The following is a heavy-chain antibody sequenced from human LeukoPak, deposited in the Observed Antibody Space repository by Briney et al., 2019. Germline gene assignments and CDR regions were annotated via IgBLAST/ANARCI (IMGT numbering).Heavy chain of an antibody. J-gene: IGHJ4*02. CDR3: AKDGIMMGAAAGLFDY. CDR2: ISWNSGSI. CDR1: GFTFDDYA. Sequence: PGGSLRLSCAASGFTFDDYAMHWVRQAPGKGLEWVSGISWNSGSIGYADSVKGRFTISRDNAKNSLYLQMNSLRAEDTALYYCAKDGIMMGAAAGLFDYWGQGTLVTVSS. D-gene: IGHD6-13*01. V-gene: IGHV3-9*01.